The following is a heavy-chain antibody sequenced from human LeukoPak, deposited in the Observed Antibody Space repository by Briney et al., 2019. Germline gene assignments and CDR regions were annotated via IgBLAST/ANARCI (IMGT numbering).Heavy chain of an antibody. CDR2: IRYDGSNK. CDR1: GFTFSSYG. D-gene: IGHD6-19*01. J-gene: IGHJ4*02. Sequence: GGSLRLSCAASGFTFSSYGMHWVRQAPANGLGSVAFIRYDGSNKYYADSVKGRFTISRDNSKNTLYLQMNSLRAEDTAVYYCAKVHSSGWFFDYWGQGTLVTVSS. V-gene: IGHV3-30*02. CDR3: AKVHSSGWFFDY.